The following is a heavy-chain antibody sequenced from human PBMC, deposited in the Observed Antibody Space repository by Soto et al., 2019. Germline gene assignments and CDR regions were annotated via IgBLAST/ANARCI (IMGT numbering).Heavy chain of an antibody. D-gene: IGHD6-19*01. Sequence: PSETLSLTCAVYGGSFSGYYWSWIRQPPGKGLEWIGEINHSGSTNYNPSLKSRVTISVDTSKNQFSLKLSSVPAADTAVYYCARGAGRSSGWYISLDYWDKGTLVTVSS. CDR3: ARGAGRSSGWYISLDY. CDR2: INHSGST. J-gene: IGHJ4*02. V-gene: IGHV4-34*01. CDR1: GGSFSGYY.